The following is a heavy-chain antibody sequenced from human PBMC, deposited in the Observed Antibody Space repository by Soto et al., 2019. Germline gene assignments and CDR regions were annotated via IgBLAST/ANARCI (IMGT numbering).Heavy chain of an antibody. D-gene: IGHD2-21*01. Sequence: GCLSPSSAACGSSFSSHAMSGARQAPGKGLEWVSAISGSGGSTYYADSVKGRFTISRDNSKNTLYLQMNSLRVEDTAVYYCARDGGEVITAGIGGGYGMDVWGQGTKVTVSS. CDR2: ISGSGGST. CDR1: GSSFSSHA. V-gene: IGHV3-23*01. CDR3: ARDGGEVITAGIGGGYGMDV. J-gene: IGHJ6*02.